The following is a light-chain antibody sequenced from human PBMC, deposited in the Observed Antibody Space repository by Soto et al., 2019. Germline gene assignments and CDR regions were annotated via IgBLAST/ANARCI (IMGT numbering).Light chain of an antibody. Sequence: EIVMTQSPATLSVSPGERATLSCRASQSVSSNLAWYQQKPSQAPRLLIYGASTRATGIPARFSGSGSGTEFTLTISSLQSEDFAVYYCQQYNYWPPWTFGQGTKVEIK. CDR1: QSVSSN. V-gene: IGKV3-15*01. CDR3: QQYNYWPPWT. J-gene: IGKJ1*01. CDR2: GAS.